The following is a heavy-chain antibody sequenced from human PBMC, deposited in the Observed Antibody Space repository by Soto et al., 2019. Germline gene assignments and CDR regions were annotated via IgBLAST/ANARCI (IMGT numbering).Heavy chain of an antibody. Sequence: PSETLSLTCTVSGGSISSYYWSWIRQPPGKGLEWIGYIYYSGSTNYNPSLKSRVTISVDTSKNQFSLKLSSVTAADTAVYYCARPYYDILTGYSRYYYYMDVWGKGTTVTVSS. V-gene: IGHV4-59*08. CDR1: GGSISSYY. D-gene: IGHD3-9*01. CDR3: ARPYYDILTGYSRYYYYMDV. J-gene: IGHJ6*03. CDR2: IYYSGST.